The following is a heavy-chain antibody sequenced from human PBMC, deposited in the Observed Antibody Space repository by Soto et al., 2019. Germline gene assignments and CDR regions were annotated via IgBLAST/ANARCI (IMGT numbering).Heavy chain of an antibody. J-gene: IGHJ5*02. CDR1: GGSISSGGYY. CDR3: ARLEYDSSGLCGWFDP. D-gene: IGHD3-22*01. Sequence: SETLSLTCTVSGGSISSGGYYWSWIRQHPGKGLEWIGYIYYSGSTYYNPSLKSRVTISVDTSKNQFSLKLSSVTAADTAVYHCARLEYDSSGLCGWFDPWGQGTLVTVSS. CDR2: IYYSGST. V-gene: IGHV4-31*03.